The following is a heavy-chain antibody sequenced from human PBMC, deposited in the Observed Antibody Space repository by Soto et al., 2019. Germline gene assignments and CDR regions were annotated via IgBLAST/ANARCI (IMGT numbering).Heavy chain of an antibody. J-gene: IGHJ2*01. V-gene: IGHV1-58*02. Sequence: SVKVSCKASGFTFTSSAMQWVRQARGQRLEWIGWIVVGSGNTNYAQKFQERVTITRDMSTSTAYMELSSLRSEDTAVYYCAAERYLGYLPQPNLYASSRQRSFD. CDR1: GFTFTSSA. D-gene: IGHD3-9*01. CDR3: AAERYLGYLPQPNLYASSRQRSFD. CDR2: IVVGSGNT.